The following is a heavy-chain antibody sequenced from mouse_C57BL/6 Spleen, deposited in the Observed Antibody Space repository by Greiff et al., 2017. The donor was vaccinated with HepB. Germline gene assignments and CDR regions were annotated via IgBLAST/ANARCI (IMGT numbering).Heavy chain of an antibody. CDR2: ISDGGSYT. D-gene: IGHD2-2*01. Sequence: DVHLVESGGGLVKPGGSLKLSCAASGFTFSSYAMSWVRQTPEKRLEWVATISDGGSYTYYPDNVKGRFTISRDNAKNNLYLQMSHLKSEDTAMYYCARSMVTLDYWGQGTTLTVSS. CDR1: GFTFSSYA. J-gene: IGHJ2*01. CDR3: ARSMVTLDY. V-gene: IGHV5-4*01.